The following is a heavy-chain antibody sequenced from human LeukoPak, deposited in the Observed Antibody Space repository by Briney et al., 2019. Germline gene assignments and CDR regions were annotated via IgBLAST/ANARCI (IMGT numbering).Heavy chain of an antibody. V-gene: IGHV3-53*01. CDR1: GFTVSSNY. D-gene: IGHD3-22*01. CDR2: IYSGGGK. Sequence: GGSLRLSCAASGFTVSSNYMNWVRQAPGKGLEWVSVIYSGGGKHYADSVKGRFTISRDNSKNTLHLQMNSLRAEDTAVYYCAKDRSRYDSSAYDFDYWGQGTLVTVSS. J-gene: IGHJ4*02. CDR3: AKDRSRYDSSAYDFDY.